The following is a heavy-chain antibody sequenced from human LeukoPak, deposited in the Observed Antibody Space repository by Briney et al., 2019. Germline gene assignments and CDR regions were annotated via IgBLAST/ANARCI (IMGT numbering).Heavy chain of an antibody. V-gene: IGHV3-21*01. CDR2: ISRTTDYI. D-gene: IGHD2-21*02. CDR1: GFTFSSYS. CDR3: ARGSCGGDCYDFEH. J-gene: IGHJ4*02. Sequence: PGGSLRLSCKASGFTFSSYSMNWGRQAPGKGLEWVSSISRTTDYIYYAHSVKGRFTISRDNANNSLYLQMTSLRAEDTALYYCARGSCGGDCYDFEHWGQGTLVTVSS.